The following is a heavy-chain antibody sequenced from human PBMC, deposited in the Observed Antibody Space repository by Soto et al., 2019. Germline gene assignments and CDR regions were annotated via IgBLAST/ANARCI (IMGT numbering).Heavy chain of an antibody. D-gene: IGHD4-17*01. J-gene: IGHJ4*02. V-gene: IGHV3-33*01. CDR3: ARDDDYHDNGFDY. CDR1: GFTFSRHG. CDR2: ILNDASGH. Sequence: QVQLVESGGGVVQPGTSLRLSCAASGFTFSRHGMHWVRQTPGKGLEWLAVILNDASGHWYADSVKGRFTISRDNFENTLYRQMNGLRIEVTAMYYCARDDDYHDNGFDYWGQGTLVTVSS.